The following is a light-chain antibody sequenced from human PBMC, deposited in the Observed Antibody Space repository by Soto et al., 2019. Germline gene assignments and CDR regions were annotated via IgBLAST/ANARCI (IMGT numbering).Light chain of an antibody. J-gene: IGLJ2*01. CDR2: VNT. Sequence: QSVLTQPPSVSGAPGQTVTISCTGSSSNIGSGYDVHWYQQLPGTAPKLLIYVNTNRPSGVPDRFSGSKSGTSASLAITGLQAEDEADYYCQSYDSLSGSRVFGGGTKLTVL. V-gene: IGLV1-40*01. CDR1: SSNIGSGYD. CDR3: QSYDSLSGSRV.